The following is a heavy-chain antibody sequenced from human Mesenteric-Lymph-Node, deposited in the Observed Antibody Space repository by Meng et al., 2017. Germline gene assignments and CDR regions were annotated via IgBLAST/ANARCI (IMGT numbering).Heavy chain of an antibody. Sequence: QWQLQESGQGLEKPSATLSRTCAVSGGSISSSNWWSWVRQPPGKGLEWIGEIYHSGSTNYNPSLKSRVTISVDKSKNQFSLKLSSVTAADTAVYYCARESVAVAGKIPEVEAPWFDPWGQGTLVTVSS. CDR3: ARESVAVAGKIPEVEAPWFDP. V-gene: IGHV4-4*02. J-gene: IGHJ5*02. CDR2: IYHSGST. CDR1: GGSISSSNW. D-gene: IGHD6-19*01.